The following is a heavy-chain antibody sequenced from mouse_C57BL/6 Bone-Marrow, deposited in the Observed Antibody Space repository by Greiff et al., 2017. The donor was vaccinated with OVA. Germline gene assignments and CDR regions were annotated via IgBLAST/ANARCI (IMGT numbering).Heavy chain of an antibody. J-gene: IGHJ4*01. V-gene: IGHV5-12*01. CDR2: ISNGGGST. D-gene: IGHD2-3*01. CDR3: ARRGEGWAMDY. Sequence: EVQRVESGGGLVQPGGSLKLSCAASGFTFSDYYMYWVRQTPEKRLEWVAYISNGGGSTYYPDTVKGRFTISRDNAKNTLYLQMSRLKSEDTAMYYCARRGEGWAMDYWGQGTSVTVSS. CDR1: GFTFSDYY.